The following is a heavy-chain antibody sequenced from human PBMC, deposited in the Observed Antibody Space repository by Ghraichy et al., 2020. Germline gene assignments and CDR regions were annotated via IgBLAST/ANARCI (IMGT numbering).Heavy chain of an antibody. Sequence: GGSLRLSCAASGFTFSSYSMNWVRQAPGKGLEWVSSISSSSSYIYYADSVKGRFTISRDNAKNSLYLQMNSLRAEDTAVYYCARAHYYDSSGYHYYYYGMDVWGQGTTVTVSS. CDR2: ISSSSSYI. CDR1: GFTFSSYS. V-gene: IGHV3-21*01. J-gene: IGHJ6*02. CDR3: ARAHYYDSSGYHYYYYGMDV. D-gene: IGHD3-22*01.